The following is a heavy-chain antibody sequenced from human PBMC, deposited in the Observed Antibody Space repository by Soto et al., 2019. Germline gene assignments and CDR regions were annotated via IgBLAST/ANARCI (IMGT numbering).Heavy chain of an antibody. D-gene: IGHD6-19*01. CDR2: ISCSGDST. CDR3: AKGLYSSGYLVFDF. J-gene: IGHJ4*02. Sequence: GGSLRFSSAASGFTVSSYAMNRLRQAPGQGLVWVSSISCSGDSTYYADSVKGRFTISRENPNSSLSLQMNSLRAEDTAVYYCAKGLYSSGYLVFDFWGQGILVTVSS. V-gene: IGHV3-23*01. CDR1: GFTVSSYA.